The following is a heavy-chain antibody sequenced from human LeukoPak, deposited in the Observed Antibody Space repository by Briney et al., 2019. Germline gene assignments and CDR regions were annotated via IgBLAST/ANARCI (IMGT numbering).Heavy chain of an antibody. CDR3: ARGGDLYDFWSGYYNP. Sequence: GASVKVSCKASGYTFTSYDINWVRQATGQGLEWMGWMNPNSGNTGYAQKFRGRVTITRNTSISTAYMELSSLRSEDTAVYYCARGGDLYDFWSGYYNPWGQGTPVTVSS. J-gene: IGHJ5*02. CDR1: GYTFTSYD. CDR2: MNPNSGNT. V-gene: IGHV1-8*03. D-gene: IGHD3-3*01.